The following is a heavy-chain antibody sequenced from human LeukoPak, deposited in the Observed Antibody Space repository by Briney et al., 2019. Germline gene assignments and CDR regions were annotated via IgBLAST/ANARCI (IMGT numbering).Heavy chain of an antibody. Sequence: PGGSLRLSCAASGFTVSSNYMSWVRQAPGKGLEWVSVIYSGGSTYYAGSVKGRFTISRDNSKNTPYLQMNSLRAEDTAVYYCARVGYGDYLYFDYWGQGTLVTVSS. V-gene: IGHV3-66*01. CDR1: GFTVSSNY. CDR3: ARVGYGDYLYFDY. CDR2: IYSGGST. J-gene: IGHJ4*02. D-gene: IGHD4-17*01.